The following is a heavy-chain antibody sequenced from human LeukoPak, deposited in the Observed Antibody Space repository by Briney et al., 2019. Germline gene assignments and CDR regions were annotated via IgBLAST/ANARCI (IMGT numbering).Heavy chain of an antibody. J-gene: IGHJ4*02. CDR3: ARLVVPAAGGYHFDS. CDR2: IYYSGST. CDR1: GASISTHY. D-gene: IGHD2-2*01. V-gene: IGHV4-59*11. Sequence: SETLSLTCTVSGASISTHYWSWIRQPPGKGLEWIGHIYYSGSTYYNPSLKSRLAVSVDRSKNQFSLELSSVTAADTAVYYCARLVVPAAGGYHFDSWGQGTMVTVSP.